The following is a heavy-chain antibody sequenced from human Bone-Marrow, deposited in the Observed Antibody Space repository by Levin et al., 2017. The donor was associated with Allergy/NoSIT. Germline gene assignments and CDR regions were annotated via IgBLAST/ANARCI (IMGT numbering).Heavy chain of an antibody. V-gene: IGHV3-74*01. CDR3: VRDGYNFVHFDY. Sequence: ETLSLTCAASGFSFSTYWMHWVRQVPGKGMVWVSRINSDGTSVVYPDSVKGRFTMSRDNAKNTVYLQMNSLRAEDTAVYYCVRDGYNFVHFDYWGLGTLVTVSS. J-gene: IGHJ4*02. CDR2: INSDGTSV. CDR1: GFSFSTYW. D-gene: IGHD5-18*01.